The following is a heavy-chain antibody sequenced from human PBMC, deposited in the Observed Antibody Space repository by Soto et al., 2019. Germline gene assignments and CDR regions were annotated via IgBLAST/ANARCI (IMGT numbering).Heavy chain of an antibody. CDR2: INAGNGNT. CDR1: GYTFTSYA. Sequence: ASVKVSCKASGYTFTSYAMHWVRQAPGQRLEWMGWINAGNGNTKYSQKFQGRVTITRDTSASTAYMELSSLRSEDTAVYYCARSRKKGTTLSAFDIWGQGTMVTGSS. V-gene: IGHV1-3*01. J-gene: IGHJ3*02. D-gene: IGHD4-17*01. CDR3: ARSRKKGTTLSAFDI.